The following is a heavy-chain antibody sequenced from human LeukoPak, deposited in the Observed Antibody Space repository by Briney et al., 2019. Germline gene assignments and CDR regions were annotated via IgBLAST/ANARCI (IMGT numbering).Heavy chain of an antibody. J-gene: IGHJ4*02. D-gene: IGHD3-22*01. CDR2: ISWNSGSI. CDR1: GFTFDDYA. CDR3: AKDIVGSYYDSSGKDY. Sequence: QTGGSLRLSCAASGFTFDDYAMHWVRQAPGKGLEWVSGISWNSGSIGYADSVKGRFTISRDNAKNSLYLQMNSLRAEDTASYYCAKDIVGSYYDSSGKDYWGQGTLVTVSS. V-gene: IGHV3-9*01.